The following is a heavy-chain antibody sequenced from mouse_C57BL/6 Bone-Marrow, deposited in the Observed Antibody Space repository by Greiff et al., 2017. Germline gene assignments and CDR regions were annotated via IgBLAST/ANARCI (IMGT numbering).Heavy chain of an antibody. D-gene: IGHD1-2*01. Sequence: EVKLLQSGGGLVKPGASLKLSCAASGFTFTDYGMHWVRQAPEKGLEWVAYISRGSSTTYYADTVKGRFTIARDNAKNTLFLQLTSLRSEDTAVYYCAREMITATDGDMDYWGQGTTLTVSS. V-gene: IGHV5-17*01. CDR3: AREMITATDGDMDY. CDR1: GFTFTDYG. J-gene: IGHJ2*01. CDR2: ISRGSSTT.